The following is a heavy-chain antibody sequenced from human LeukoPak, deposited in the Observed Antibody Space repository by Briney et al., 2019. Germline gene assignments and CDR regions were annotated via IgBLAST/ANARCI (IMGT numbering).Heavy chain of an antibody. Sequence: SETLSLTCTVSGGSISSSSYYWGWIRQPPGKGLEWIGSIYYSGSTYYNPSLKSRVTISVDTSKNQFSLKLSSVTAADTAVYYCARQEEDDFWSGYLIDWGQGTLVTVSS. CDR3: ARQEEDDFWSGYLID. J-gene: IGHJ4*02. CDR1: GGSISSSSYY. D-gene: IGHD3-3*01. V-gene: IGHV4-39*01. CDR2: IYYSGST.